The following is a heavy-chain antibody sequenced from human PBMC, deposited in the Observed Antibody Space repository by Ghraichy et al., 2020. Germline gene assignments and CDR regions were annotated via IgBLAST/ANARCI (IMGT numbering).Heavy chain of an antibody. D-gene: IGHD5-18*01. V-gene: IGHV3-30-3*01. J-gene: IGHJ4*02. CDR1: GFMFSSYA. CDR2: ISYDGSNE. CDR3: ARAGGYSYGDLSFDY. Sequence: GGSLRLSCAASGFMFSSYAMHWVRRAPGKGLEWVAVISYDGSNEYYADSVKGRFTVSRDNSKNTLYLQMNSLRPEDTAVYYCARAGGYSYGDLSFDYWGQGILVTGSS.